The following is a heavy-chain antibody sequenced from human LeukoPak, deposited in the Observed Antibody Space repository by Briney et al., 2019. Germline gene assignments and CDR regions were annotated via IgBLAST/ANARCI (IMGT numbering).Heavy chain of an antibody. Sequence: GGSLRLSCAASGFTFSSYAMHWVRQAPGKGLEWVAVISYDGSNKYYADSVKGRFTISRDNSKNTLYLQMNSLRAEDTAVYYCARDWGFWYGSGXSXMDVWGQGTTVTVSS. CDR1: GFTFSSYA. CDR3: ARDWGFWYGSGXSXMDV. CDR2: ISYDGSNK. J-gene: IGHJ6*02. D-gene: IGHD3-10*01. V-gene: IGHV3-30-3*01.